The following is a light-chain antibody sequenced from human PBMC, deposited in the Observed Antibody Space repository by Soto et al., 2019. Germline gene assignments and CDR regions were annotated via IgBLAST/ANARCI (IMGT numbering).Light chain of an antibody. CDR3: QQYGSSPTVT. CDR1: ESVSSNY. Sequence: IVLTQSPGILSLSPGERATLSCRATESVSSNYLAWYQHKPCQAPRLLIYGASSRATGIPDRFSGSGSGTDFTLTISRLEPEDFAVYYCQQYGSSPTVTFGQGTRLEIK. V-gene: IGKV3-20*01. J-gene: IGKJ5*01. CDR2: GAS.